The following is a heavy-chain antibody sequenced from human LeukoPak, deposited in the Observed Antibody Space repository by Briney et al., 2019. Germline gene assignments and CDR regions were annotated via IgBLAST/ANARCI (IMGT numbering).Heavy chain of an antibody. CDR3: AKCFGGASTNCPLDY. CDR2: ISGSGGST. J-gene: IGHJ4*02. V-gene: IGHV3-23*01. CDR1: GFTFSSYA. D-gene: IGHD2-2*01. Sequence: GGPLRLSCAASGFTFSSYAMSWVRQAPGKGLEWVSAISGSGGSTYYADSVKGRFTISRDNSKNTLYLQMNSLRAEDTAAYYCAKCFGGASTNCPLDYWGQGTLVTVSS.